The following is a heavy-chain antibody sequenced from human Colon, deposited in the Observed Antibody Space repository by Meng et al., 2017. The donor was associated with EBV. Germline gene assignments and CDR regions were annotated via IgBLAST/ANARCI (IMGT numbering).Heavy chain of an antibody. CDR2: ITGSGDGT. V-gene: IGHV3-23*01. J-gene: IGHJ4*02. D-gene: IGHD3-10*01. CDR1: GFTFSIDG. CDR3: AKRSPVIQGVISYYFDY. Sequence: EQPGRSLRLSWAASGFTFSIDGMCWARQAPGKGLEWVSTITGSGDGTYYAGSVKGRFTISRDNSKNTLYLQMNGLTAEDTAIYYCAKRSPVIQGVISYYFDYWGQGTLVTVSS.